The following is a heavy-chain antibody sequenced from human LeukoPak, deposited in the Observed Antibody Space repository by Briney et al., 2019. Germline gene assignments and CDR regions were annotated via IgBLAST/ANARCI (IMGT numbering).Heavy chain of an antibody. CDR3: VREGLVGATPSGAFDI. CDR1: GYTFTSYG. J-gene: IGHJ3*02. Sequence: GASVKVSCKASGYTFTSYGISWVRQAPGQGLEWMGWISAYNGNTNYAQKLQFRVTMTTDTSTSTACMELRSLRSDDTAVYYCVREGLVGATPSGAFDIWGQGTMVTVSS. CDR2: ISAYNGNT. V-gene: IGHV1-18*01. D-gene: IGHD1-26*01.